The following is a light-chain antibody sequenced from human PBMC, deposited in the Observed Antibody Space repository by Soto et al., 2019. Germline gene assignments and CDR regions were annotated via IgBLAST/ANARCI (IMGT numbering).Light chain of an antibody. CDR1: QXLLHSNGYNY. J-gene: IGKJ5*01. CDR2: LGS. CDR3: MQALQTPIT. V-gene: IGKV2-28*01. Sequence: IVMTQSPLSQPVTPVEPASISCXSIQXLLHSNGYNYLDWYLQKPGQPPQLLIYLGSNRASGVPDRFSGSGSGTDFTLKISRVEAEDVGVYYCMQALQTPITFGQGTRLEIK.